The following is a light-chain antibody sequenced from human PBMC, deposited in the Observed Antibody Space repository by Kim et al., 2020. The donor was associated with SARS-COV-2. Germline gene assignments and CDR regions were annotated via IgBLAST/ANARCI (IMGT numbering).Light chain of an antibody. CDR3: QQLRTYPLT. J-gene: IGKJ4*01. V-gene: IGKV1-9*01. CDR2: SAS. Sequence: IQLTQSPSSLSASVGDRVTITCRASQDISSYLAWYQQKPGKAPKLLIYSASTLQSGVPSRFSGSGSGTEFTLTISSLQPEDSATYYCQQLRTYPLTFGGGTKVDIK. CDR1: QDISSY.